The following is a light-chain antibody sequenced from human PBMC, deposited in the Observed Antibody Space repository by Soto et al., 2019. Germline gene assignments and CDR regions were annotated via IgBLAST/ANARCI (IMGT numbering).Light chain of an antibody. Sequence: EIVLTQSPGTLPLSPGERATLSCRASQSVSSSYLAWYQQKPGQAPRLLIYGASSSATGIPASFSGSGSGTDFTLTISRLEPEDFAVYYCHQYCSSPLTFGGGTKVEIK. V-gene: IGKV3-20*01. J-gene: IGKJ4*01. CDR1: QSVSSSY. CDR3: HQYCSSPLT. CDR2: GAS.